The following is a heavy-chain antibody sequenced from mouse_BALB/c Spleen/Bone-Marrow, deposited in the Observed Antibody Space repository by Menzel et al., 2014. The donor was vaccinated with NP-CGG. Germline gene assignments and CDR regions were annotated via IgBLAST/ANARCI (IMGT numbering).Heavy chain of an antibody. CDR2: INPNNGGT. CDR3: ASGEDYYAMDY. CDR1: GYTFTEYT. Sequence: EVQLQQSGPDLVKPAASVKISCKTSGYTFTEYTMHWVKQRHGKSLEWIGGINPNNGGTSYNQKFKGKATLTVDKSSSTAYMELLSLASKDSAFYFCASGEDYYAMDYWGQGTSVTVSS. V-gene: IGHV1-18*01. J-gene: IGHJ4*01.